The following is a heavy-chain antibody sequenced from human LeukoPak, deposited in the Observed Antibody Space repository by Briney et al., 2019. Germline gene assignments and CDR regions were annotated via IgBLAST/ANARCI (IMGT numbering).Heavy chain of an antibody. CDR3: AKRGGYETMAAFDY. CDR2: ISPSGTDT. Sequence: GGSLRLSCAASGFTFSNYAMSWVRQAPGKGLEWVSAISPSGTDTYYADSVKGRLTISRDNSKNTLYLQMSSLRAEDSAVYYCAKRGGYETMAAFDYWGQGTLVTVSS. D-gene: IGHD3-10*01. J-gene: IGHJ4*02. CDR1: GFTFSNYA. V-gene: IGHV3-23*01.